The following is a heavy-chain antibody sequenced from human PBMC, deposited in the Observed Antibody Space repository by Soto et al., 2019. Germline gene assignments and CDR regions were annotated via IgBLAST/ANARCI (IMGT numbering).Heavy chain of an antibody. Sequence: QVQLVESGGGVVQPGRSLRLSCAASGFTFNNYAMHWVRQAPGKGLEWVAVISYDGGNKYYADSVKGRFTVSRDNSKNTVYLQMDILKSDDPAVYDCLRPASVRTGGFDYWGQGTLVTVSS. V-gene: IGHV3-30-3*01. CDR2: ISYDGGNK. J-gene: IGHJ4*02. CDR1: GFTFNNYA. CDR3: LRPASVRTGGFDY. D-gene: IGHD3-10*01.